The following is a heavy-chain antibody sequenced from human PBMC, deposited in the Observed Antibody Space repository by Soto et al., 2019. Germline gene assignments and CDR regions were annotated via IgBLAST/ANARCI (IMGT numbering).Heavy chain of an antibody. CDR3: ARVGYDSSGYYYRAGYFDY. CDR1: GGTFSSYA. V-gene: IGHV1-69*01. D-gene: IGHD3-22*01. CDR2: IIPIFGTA. J-gene: IGHJ4*02. Sequence: QVQLVQSGAEVKKPGSSVKVSCKASGGTFSSYAISWVRQAPGQGLEWLGGIIPIFGTATYEQKFQGRVTINADESTSTAYMELSSLRSEDTAVYYCARVGYDSSGYYYRAGYFDYGGQGTLVPVSS.